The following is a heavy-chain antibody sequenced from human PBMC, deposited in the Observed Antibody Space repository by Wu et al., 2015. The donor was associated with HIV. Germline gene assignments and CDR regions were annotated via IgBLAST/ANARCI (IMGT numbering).Heavy chain of an antibody. V-gene: IGHV1-69*12. J-gene: IGHJ4*02. D-gene: IGHD2-2*01. CDR1: GDTFSKYV. CDR2: IIPLSGTT. CDR3: ARSCSSTSCYDY. Sequence: QVQLVQSGAEVKKPGSSVKVSCKASGDTFSKYVINWVRQAPGHGLEWMGGIIPLSGTTTHAQKFQGRVTMTADESTSTVYMELSSLRSEDTAVYYCARSCSSTSCYDYWGQGTLVTVSS.